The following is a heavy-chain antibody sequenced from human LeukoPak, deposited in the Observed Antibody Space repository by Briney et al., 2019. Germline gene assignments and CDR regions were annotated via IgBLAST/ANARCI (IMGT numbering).Heavy chain of an antibody. Sequence: SETLSLTCTVSGGSISGGDYYWTWIRQPPGKGLEWIGYIHYTGSTSYNPSLKSRITISPDTSRNQFSQKLSSVTAADTAVYYCARTRLARSSDYWGQGTLVTVSS. CDR2: IHYTGST. CDR3: ARTRLARSSDY. D-gene: IGHD2-21*01. CDR1: GGSISGGDYY. V-gene: IGHV4-30-4*01. J-gene: IGHJ4*02.